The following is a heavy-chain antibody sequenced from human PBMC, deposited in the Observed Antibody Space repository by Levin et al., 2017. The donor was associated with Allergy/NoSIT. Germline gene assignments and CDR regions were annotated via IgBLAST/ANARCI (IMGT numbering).Heavy chain of an antibody. J-gene: IGHJ4*02. V-gene: IGHV3-23*01. CDR3: AKGGYRKPYDY. Sequence: GASVKVSCAASGFTFSSYAMSWVRQAPGKGLEWVSAISGSGGSTYYADSVKGRFTISRDNSKNTLYLQMNSLRAEDTAVYYCAKGGYRKPYDYWGQGTLVTVSS. D-gene: IGHD2-15*01. CDR2: ISGSGGST. CDR1: GFTFSSYA.